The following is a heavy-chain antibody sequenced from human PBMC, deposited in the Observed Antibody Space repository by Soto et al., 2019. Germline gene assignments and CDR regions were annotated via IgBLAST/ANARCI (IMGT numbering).Heavy chain of an antibody. CDR2: IKFDGSST. V-gene: IGHV3-74*01. CDR1: GFAFSTYW. CDR3: ARGAKNIYAMGV. Sequence: EVQLVESGGGLVQPGGSLRLSCAASGFAFSTYWMHWVRQAPGTGLLWVARIKFDGSSTYSADSVKGRFTISRDDAKNTLYLQMNFLRVDATAVYDRARGAKNIYAMGVWGQGTTVTFAS. J-gene: IGHJ6*02.